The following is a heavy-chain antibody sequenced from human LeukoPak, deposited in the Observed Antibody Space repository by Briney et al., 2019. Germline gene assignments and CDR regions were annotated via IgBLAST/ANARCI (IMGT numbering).Heavy chain of an antibody. CDR2: MNPNSGNT. D-gene: IGHD6-19*01. Sequence: GASVKVSCKASGYTFTSYDINWVRQATGQGLEWMGWMNPNSGNTGYAQKFQGRVTITRNTSIGTAYMELSSLRSEDTAVYYCARGLRYQWLVQKFYYYYMDVWGKGTTVTVSS. CDR3: ARGLRYQWLVQKFYYYYMDV. CDR1: GYTFTSYD. V-gene: IGHV1-8*03. J-gene: IGHJ6*03.